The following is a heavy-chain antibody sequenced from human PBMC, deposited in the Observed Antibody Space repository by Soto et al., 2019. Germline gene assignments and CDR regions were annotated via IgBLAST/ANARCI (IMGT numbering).Heavy chain of an antibody. CDR1: GYTFTSYG. CDR3: ARPRRRIMITFGGVIVPPDAFDI. Sequence: WASVKVSCKASGYTFTSYGISWVRQAPGQGLEWMGWISAYNGNTNYAQKLQGRVTMTTDTSTSTAYMELRSLRSDDTAVYYCARPRRRIMITFGGVIVPPDAFDIWGQGTMVTVS. D-gene: IGHD3-16*02. V-gene: IGHV1-18*01. J-gene: IGHJ3*02. CDR2: ISAYNGNT.